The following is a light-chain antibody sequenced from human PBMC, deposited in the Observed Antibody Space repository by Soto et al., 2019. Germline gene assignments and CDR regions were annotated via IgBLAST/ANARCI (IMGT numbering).Light chain of an antibody. Sequence: QTVVTQPPSVSAAPGQKVTISCSGASSNIGNNYESWYQHLPGTAPKLLIYDNNKRPSGIPDRFSGSKSGTSATLGITGLQTGDEADYYCGTWDSSLSGGLVVFGGGTQLTVL. CDR2: DNN. CDR1: SSNIGNNY. V-gene: IGLV1-51*01. CDR3: GTWDSSLSGGLVV. J-gene: IGLJ7*01.